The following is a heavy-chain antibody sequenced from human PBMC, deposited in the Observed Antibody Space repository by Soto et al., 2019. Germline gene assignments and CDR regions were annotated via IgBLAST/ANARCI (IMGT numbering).Heavy chain of an antibody. V-gene: IGHV3-23*01. D-gene: IGHD3-3*01. CDR3: AKSLGDYDFWSSYISSTWFAP. J-gene: IGHJ5*02. CDR1: RCTVRSYG. Sequence: LILSCPLSRCTVRSYGVSLVRQGPGKGLEGVSAISGSGGSTYYADSVKGRFTISRDNSKNTLYLQMNSLRAEDTAVYYCAKSLGDYDFWSSYISSTWFAPRGQGTLVPV. CDR2: ISGSGGST.